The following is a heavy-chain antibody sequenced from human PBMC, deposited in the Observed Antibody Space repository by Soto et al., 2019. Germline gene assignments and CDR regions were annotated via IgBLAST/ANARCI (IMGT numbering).Heavy chain of an antibody. CDR3: SRVRGRYRLYNLDY. D-gene: IGHD3-10*01. CDR2: LSPNVFWT. V-gene: IGHV1-8*01. CDR1: GYTFTGYD. J-gene: IGHJ4*02. Sequence: ASVKVSCKTSGYTFTGYDLGLVRQATVQVLELVVWLSPNVFWTCVAENVQDRFTLTVDTSIITSYIELTILRFDYTSVYFCSRVRGRYRLYNLDYWGQGAMVTVSS.